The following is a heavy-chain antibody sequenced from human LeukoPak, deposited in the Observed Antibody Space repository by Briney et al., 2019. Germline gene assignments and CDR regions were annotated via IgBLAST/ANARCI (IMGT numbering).Heavy chain of an antibody. D-gene: IGHD3-3*01. Sequence: PAETLSLTCTVSGGSISSGGYYWSWIRQHPGKGLEWLGYIYYSGSTYYNPSLKSRVTISVDTSKNQFSLKLSSVTAADTAVYYCARGVATIFGVVIILDWFDPWGQGTLVTVSS. V-gene: IGHV4-31*03. CDR3: ARGVATIFGVVIILDWFDP. CDR1: GGSISSGGYY. CDR2: IYYSGST. J-gene: IGHJ5*02.